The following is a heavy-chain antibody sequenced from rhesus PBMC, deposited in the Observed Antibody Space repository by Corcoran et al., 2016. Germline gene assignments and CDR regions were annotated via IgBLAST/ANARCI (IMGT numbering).Heavy chain of an antibody. CDR3: ARDGDYNIWTGYYFDY. V-gene: IGHV4S10*01. CDR2: IYGSSTAT. D-gene: IGHD3-3*01. J-gene: IGHJ4*01. CDR1: GGSISDSYR. Sequence: QVQLQESGPGVVKPSETLSLTCAVSGGSISDSYRWSWIRQPPGKGLEWIGYIYGSSTATNSNPSLKSRVTISKDASKNQFSLKLSSVTAADTAVYYCARDGDYNIWTGYYFDYWGQGVLVTVSS.